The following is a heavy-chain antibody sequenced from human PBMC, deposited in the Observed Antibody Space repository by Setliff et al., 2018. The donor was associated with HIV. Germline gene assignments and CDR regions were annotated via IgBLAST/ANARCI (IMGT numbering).Heavy chain of an antibody. V-gene: IGHV1-18*01. CDR1: TYTFSSYV. J-gene: IGHJ3*02. Sequence: VASVKVSCKASTYTFSSYVINWVRQAPGQGLEWMGRISVYNGNTIYAQKLQGRVIMTTDTSTSTAYMELRSLRSDDTAMYYCATQRDIVMVPGQGGFDIWAQGTMVTVS. D-gene: IGHD2-2*01. CDR2: ISVYNGNT. CDR3: ATQRDIVMVPGQGGFDI.